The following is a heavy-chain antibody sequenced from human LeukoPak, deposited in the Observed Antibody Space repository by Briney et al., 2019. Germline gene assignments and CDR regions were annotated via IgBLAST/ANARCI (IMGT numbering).Heavy chain of an antibody. D-gene: IGHD3-16*01. J-gene: IGHJ4*02. CDR2: IYTSGST. CDR1: GGSITIYY. Sequence: SETLSLTCTVSGGSITIYYWSWIRQPAGKGLEWLGRIYTSGSTNYNPSLKSRVTMSVDTSKNQLSLRLSSVTAADTAVYYCTREKSYGYIRADSWGQGTLVAVSS. V-gene: IGHV4-4*07. CDR3: TREKSYGYIRADS.